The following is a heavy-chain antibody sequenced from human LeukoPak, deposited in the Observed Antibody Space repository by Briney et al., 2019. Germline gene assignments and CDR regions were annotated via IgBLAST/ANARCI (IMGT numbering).Heavy chain of an antibody. V-gene: IGHV3-66*01. CDR1: GLTVSSNY. CDR2: IYGGAST. J-gene: IGHJ4*02. Sequence: PGGSLRLSCAASGLTVSSNYMSWVRQAPGKGLEWVSVIYGGASTYYPDSVKGRFTISRDNSKNALYLQMTSLRAEDTAMYYCATVQDGYFSYWGQGTLVTVSS. CDR3: ATVQDGYFSY. D-gene: IGHD1-1*01.